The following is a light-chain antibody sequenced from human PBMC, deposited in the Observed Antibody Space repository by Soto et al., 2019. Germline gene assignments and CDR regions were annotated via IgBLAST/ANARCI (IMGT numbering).Light chain of an antibody. CDR3: QQVNSYPIT. CDR2: IAS. Sequence: DIPLTQSPSFLSASVGDRVTITCRASQGIRNYLAWYQQKPGRAPKLLMYIASTLHTGVPSRFSGSESGTEFTLTITSLQPEDFATYYCQQVNSYPITFGQGTRLEIK. J-gene: IGKJ5*01. V-gene: IGKV1-9*01. CDR1: QGIRNY.